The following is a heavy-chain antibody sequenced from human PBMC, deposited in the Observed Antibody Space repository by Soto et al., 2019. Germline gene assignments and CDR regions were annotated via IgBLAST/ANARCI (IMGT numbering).Heavy chain of an antibody. J-gene: IGHJ4*02. CDR1: GFTFSSYA. D-gene: IGHD3-22*01. CDR2: ISGSGGST. CDR3: AKVLVRYYDDSSGFFSTDDY. Sequence: GGSLRLSCAASGFTFSSYAMSWVRQAPGKGLEWVSAISGSGGSTYYADSVKGRFTISRDNSKNTLYLQMNSLRAEDAAVYYCAKVLVRYYDDSSGFFSTDDYWGQGTLVTVSS. V-gene: IGHV3-23*01.